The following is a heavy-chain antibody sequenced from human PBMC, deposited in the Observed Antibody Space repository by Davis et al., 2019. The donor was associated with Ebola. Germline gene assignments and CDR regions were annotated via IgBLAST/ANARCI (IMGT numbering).Heavy chain of an antibody. J-gene: IGHJ6*02. CDR2: ISGSGGST. CDR1: GFTFSSYS. Sequence: GESLKISCAASGFTFSSYSMNWVRQAPGKGLEWVLAISGSGGSTYYADSVKGRFTISRDNSKNTLYLQMNSLRAEDTAVYYCARDRPGIAAAGTVHSYYGMDVWGQGTTVTVSS. D-gene: IGHD6-13*01. CDR3: ARDRPGIAAAGTVHSYYGMDV. V-gene: IGHV3-23*01.